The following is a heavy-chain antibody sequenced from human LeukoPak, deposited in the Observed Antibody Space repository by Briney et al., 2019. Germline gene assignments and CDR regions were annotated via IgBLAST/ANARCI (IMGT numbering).Heavy chain of an antibody. V-gene: IGHV1-3*01. D-gene: IGHD3-22*01. Sequence: ASVEVSCKASGYTFTSYAMYWVRQAPGQRLEWMGWINAGNGNTKYSQKFQGRVTITRDTSTSTAYMELSSLRSEDTAVYYCARESEAYYYDSSGYYLPTFDIWGQGTMVTVSS. CDR1: GYTFTSYA. CDR3: ARESEAYYYDSSGYYLPTFDI. CDR2: INAGNGNT. J-gene: IGHJ3*02.